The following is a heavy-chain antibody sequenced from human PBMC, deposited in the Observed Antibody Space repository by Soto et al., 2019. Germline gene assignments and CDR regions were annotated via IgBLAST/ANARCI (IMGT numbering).Heavy chain of an antibody. CDR2: IIPIFGTA. V-gene: IGHV1-69*13. Sequence: ASVKVSCKASGGTFSSYAISWVRQAPGQGLEWMGGIIPIFGTANYAQKFQGRVTITADESTSTAYMELSSLRSEDTAVYYCARVVVVVAATGWFDPWGQGTLVTVSS. CDR1: GGTFSSYA. CDR3: ARVVVVVAATGWFDP. J-gene: IGHJ5*02. D-gene: IGHD2-15*01.